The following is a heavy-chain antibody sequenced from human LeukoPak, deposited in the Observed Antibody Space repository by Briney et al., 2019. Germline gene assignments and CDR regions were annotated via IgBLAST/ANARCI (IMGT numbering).Heavy chain of an antibody. CDR1: GFTFSSYA. CDR2: ISGSGGST. J-gene: IGHJ4*02. V-gene: IGHV3-23*01. CDR3: AKGDQGPVAYYDFWSGYSTGGIDY. D-gene: IGHD3-3*01. Sequence: GGSLRLSCAASGFTFSSYAMSWVRQAPGKGLEWVSAISGSGGSTYYADSVKCRFTISRDNSKNTLYLQMNSLRAEDTAVYYCAKGDQGPVAYYDFWSGYSTGGIDYWGQGTLVTVSS.